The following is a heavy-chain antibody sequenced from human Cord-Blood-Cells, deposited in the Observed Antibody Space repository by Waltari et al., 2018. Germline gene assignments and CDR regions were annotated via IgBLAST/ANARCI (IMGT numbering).Heavy chain of an antibody. Sequence: QVQLVQSGAEVKKPGASVKVSCKASGYTFTGSDINWVRQATGQGLEWMGWMNPNSGNTGYAQKFQGRVTMTRNTSISTAYMELSSLRSEDTAVYYCARTQWGYWYFDLWGRGTLVTVSS. V-gene: IGHV1-8*01. CDR1: GYTFTGSD. D-gene: IGHD2-8*01. CDR2: MNPNSGNT. CDR3: ARTQWGYWYFDL. J-gene: IGHJ2*01.